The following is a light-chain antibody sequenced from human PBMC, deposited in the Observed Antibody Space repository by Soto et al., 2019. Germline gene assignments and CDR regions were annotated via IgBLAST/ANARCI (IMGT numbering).Light chain of an antibody. J-gene: IGKJ1*01. CDR2: WAS. CDR1: QSVLFSSRDKNY. CDR3: HQYYNTPWT. Sequence: DIVMTQSPDSLDVSLGERATINCKSSQSVLFSSRDKNYLAWYQQKPGQPPRLLIYWASTRESGVPDRFSGSGSGTDFTLTITSLQAEDVAVYYCHQYYNTPWTFGQGTKVEIK. V-gene: IGKV4-1*01.